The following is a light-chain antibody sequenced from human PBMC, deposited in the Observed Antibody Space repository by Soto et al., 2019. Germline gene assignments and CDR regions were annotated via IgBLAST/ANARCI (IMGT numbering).Light chain of an antibody. CDR2: DAS. J-gene: IGKJ1*01. V-gene: IGKV1-5*01. Sequence: GDRVTITCRASQSISSWLAWYQQKPGKAPKLLIYDASSLESGVPSRFSGSGSGTEFTLTISSLQPDDFATYYCQQYNSYLFGQGTTVDIK. CDR1: QSISSW. CDR3: QQYNSYL.